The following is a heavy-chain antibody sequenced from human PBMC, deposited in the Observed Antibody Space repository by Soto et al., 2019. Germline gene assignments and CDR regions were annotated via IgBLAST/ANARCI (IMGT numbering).Heavy chain of an antibody. Sequence: GGSLRLSCAASGFTFSSYAMSWVRQAPGKGLEWVSAISGSGGSTYYADSVKGRFTISRDNSKNTLYLQMNSLRAEDTAVYYCAKEDETPSDEWYPRFDPWGQGTLVTVSS. CDR2: ISGSGGST. V-gene: IGHV3-23*01. D-gene: IGHD3-3*01. J-gene: IGHJ5*02. CDR1: GFTFSSYA. CDR3: AKEDETPSDEWYPRFDP.